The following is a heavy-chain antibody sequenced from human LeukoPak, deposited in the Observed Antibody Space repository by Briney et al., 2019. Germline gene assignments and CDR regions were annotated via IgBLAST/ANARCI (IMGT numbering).Heavy chain of an antibody. V-gene: IGHV4-59*01. D-gene: IGHD3-22*01. J-gene: IGHJ4*02. Sequence: SETLSLTCTVSGGSISSYFWSWIRQPPGKGLEWIGYIYYSGSTNYNPSLKSRVTISVDTSKNQFSLKLSSVTAADTAVYYCARDGGNYYDSSGYYKEYYFDYWGQGTLVTVSS. CDR2: IYYSGST. CDR3: ARDGGNYYDSSGYYKEYYFDY. CDR1: GGSISSYF.